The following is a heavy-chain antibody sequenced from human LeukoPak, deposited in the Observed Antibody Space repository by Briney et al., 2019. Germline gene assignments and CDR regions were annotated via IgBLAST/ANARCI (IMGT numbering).Heavy chain of an antibody. V-gene: IGHV4-59*12. CDR3: ARGAYYYDSSGYYYDYYYYYMDV. D-gene: IGHD3-22*01. CDR2: IYYSGST. CDR1: GGSISSYY. J-gene: IGHJ6*03. Sequence: TASETLSLTCTVSGGSISSYYWSWIRQPPGKGLEWIGYIYYSGSTNYNPSLKSRVTMSVDTSKNQFSLKLSSVTAADTAVYYCARGAYYYDSSGYYYDYYYYYMDVWGKGTTVTVSS.